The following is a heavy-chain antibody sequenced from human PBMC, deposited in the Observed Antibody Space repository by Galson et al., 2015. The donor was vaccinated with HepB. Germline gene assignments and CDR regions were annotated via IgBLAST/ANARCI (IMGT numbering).Heavy chain of an antibody. CDR1: GFTFSSYG. V-gene: IGHV3-33*01. Sequence: SLRLSCAASGFTFSSYGMHWVRQAPGKGLEWVAVIWYDGSNKYYVDSVKGRFTISRDNAKNSLYLQMNSLRAEDTAVYYCARQSSSWYGNAFDIWGQGTMVTVSS. CDR3: ARQSSSWYGNAFDI. CDR2: IWYDGSNK. D-gene: IGHD6-13*01. J-gene: IGHJ3*02.